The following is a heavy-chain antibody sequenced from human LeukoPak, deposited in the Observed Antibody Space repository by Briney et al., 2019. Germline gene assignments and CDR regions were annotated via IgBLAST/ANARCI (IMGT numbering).Heavy chain of an antibody. CDR3: AREAWIQLWDYYYYYMDV. Sequence: ASVKVSCKASGYTFTSYYMHWVRQAPGQGLEWMGGIIPIFGTANYAQKFQGRVTITADESTSTAYMELSSLRSEDTAVYYCAREAWIQLWDYYYYYMDVWGKGTTVTISS. D-gene: IGHD5-18*01. CDR2: IIPIFGTA. CDR1: GYTFTSYY. V-gene: IGHV1-69*13. J-gene: IGHJ6*03.